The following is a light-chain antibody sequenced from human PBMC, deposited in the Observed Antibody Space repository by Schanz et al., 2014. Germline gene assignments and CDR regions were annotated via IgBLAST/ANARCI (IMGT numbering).Light chain of an antibody. CDR2: EVS. V-gene: IGLV2-8*01. J-gene: IGLJ3*02. CDR3: GSYAGNINWV. CDR1: GSDIGGYNF. Sequence: QSALTQPASVSGSPGQSITISCTGTGSDIGGYNFVSWYRQHPGKAPKLMIYEVSKRPSGVPDRFSGSKSDNTASLTVSGLQVEDEADYYCGSYAGNINWVFGGGTKLTVL.